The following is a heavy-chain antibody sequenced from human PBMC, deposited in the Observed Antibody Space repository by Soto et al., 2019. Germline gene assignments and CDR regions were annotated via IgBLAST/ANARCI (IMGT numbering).Heavy chain of an antibody. CDR1: GGSISSYY. V-gene: IGHV4-59*12. Sequence: TLSLTCTVSGGSISSYYWSWIRQPPGKGLEWIGYIYYSGSTNNNPSLKSRITISIETSKNQFSLKMNSVTAADTAVYYCASGTEVSPSWDVWGQGTTVTVSS. D-gene: IGHD1-26*01. CDR3: ASGTEVSPSWDV. J-gene: IGHJ6*02. CDR2: IYYSGST.